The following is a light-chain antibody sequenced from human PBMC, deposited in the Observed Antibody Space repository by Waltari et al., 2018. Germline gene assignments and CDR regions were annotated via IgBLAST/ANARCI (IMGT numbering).Light chain of an antibody. CDR1: QNINTY. CDR3: QQYQRYWT. J-gene: IGKJ1*01. Sequence: DIQMTQSPSILSASVGDRVTITCRASQNINTYLAWYQQKPGKAPQSLIYTASRLGSGVPSRFSGSGSGTEFTLTISSLLPDDFATYYCQQYQRYWTFGQGTTVEIK. CDR2: TAS. V-gene: IGKV1-5*03.